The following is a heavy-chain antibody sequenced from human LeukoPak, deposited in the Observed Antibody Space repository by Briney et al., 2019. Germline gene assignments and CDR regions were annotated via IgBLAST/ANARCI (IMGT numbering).Heavy chain of an antibody. CDR2: ISWNSGSI. CDR3: ARVEWMGRMDY. J-gene: IGHJ4*02. V-gene: IGHV3-9*01. D-gene: IGHD3-3*01. CDR1: GFTFDDYA. Sequence: PGRSLRLSCAASGFTFDDYAMHWVRQAPGKGLEWVSGISWNSGSIGYADSVKGRFTISRDNAKNSLYLQMNSLRAEDTAVYYCARVEWMGRMDYWGQGTLITVSS.